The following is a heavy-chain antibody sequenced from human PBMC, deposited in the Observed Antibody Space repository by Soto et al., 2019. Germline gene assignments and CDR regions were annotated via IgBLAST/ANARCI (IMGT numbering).Heavy chain of an antibody. CDR2: INHSGST. J-gene: IGHJ6*03. CDR1: GGSFSGYY. D-gene: IGHD6-19*01. CDR3: ARVPPGIAVAGTYYYYMDV. V-gene: IGHV4-34*01. Sequence: SETLSLTCAVYGGSFSGYYLSWIRHPPGNWLEWIGKINHSGSTNYNPSLKSRVTISVDTSKNQFSLKLSSVGAADTAVYYCARVPPGIAVAGTYYYYMDVWGKGTTVTVSS.